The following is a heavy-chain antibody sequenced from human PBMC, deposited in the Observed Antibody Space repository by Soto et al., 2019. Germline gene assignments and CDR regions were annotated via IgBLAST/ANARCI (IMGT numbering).Heavy chain of an antibody. V-gene: IGHV3-30-3*01. CDR2: ISYDGSNK. J-gene: IGHJ4*02. CDR3: ARPSFYYDSSGYLKL. CDR1: GFTFSSYA. Sequence: VGPLRLSFAASGFTFSSYAMHWLRQAPGKGLEWVAVISYDGSNKYYADSVKGRFTISRDNSKNTLYLQMNSLRAEDTAVYYCARPSFYYDSSGYLKLWGQGTLVTVSS. D-gene: IGHD3-22*01.